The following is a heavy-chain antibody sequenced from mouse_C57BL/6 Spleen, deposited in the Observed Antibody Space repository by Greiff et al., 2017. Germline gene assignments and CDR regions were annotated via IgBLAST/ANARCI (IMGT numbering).Heavy chain of an antibody. V-gene: IGHV1-82*01. Sequence: VQLQESGPELVKPGASVKISCKASGYAFSSSWMNWVKQRPGKGLEWIGRIYPGDGDTNYNGKFKGKATLTADKSSSTAYMQLSSLTSEDSAVYFCARLDDNYLYFDYWGQGTTLTVSS. D-gene: IGHD2-1*01. CDR2: IYPGDGDT. J-gene: IGHJ2*01. CDR1: GYAFSSSW. CDR3: ARLDDNYLYFDY.